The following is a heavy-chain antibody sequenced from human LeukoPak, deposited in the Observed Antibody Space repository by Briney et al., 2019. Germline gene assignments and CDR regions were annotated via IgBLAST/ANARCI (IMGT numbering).Heavy chain of an antibody. CDR2: INVGNGNT. CDR1: GYTFTPYA. V-gene: IGHV1-3*01. Sequence: ASVKVSFKTSGYTFTPYAMHWVRQAPGQRPEWLGWINVGNGNTNYSQKFQDRVTITRDTSAGTTSMELSSLRSEDTALYYSARDTRFGIFDYWGQGALVTVSS. J-gene: IGHJ4*02. CDR3: ARDTRFGIFDY. D-gene: IGHD1-14*01.